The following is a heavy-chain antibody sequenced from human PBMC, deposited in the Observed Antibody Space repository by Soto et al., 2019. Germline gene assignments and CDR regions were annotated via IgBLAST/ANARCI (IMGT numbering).Heavy chain of an antibody. CDR3: ARDQGSGWENDY. CDR1: GFRFNSYS. D-gene: IGHD6-19*01. CDR2: TSYHSRIT. J-gene: IGHJ4*02. Sequence: GGSLILSCAASGFRFNSYSMNWVRQAPGKGLEWVSYTSYHSRITYYADSVRGRFTISRDDAKNSLYLQMNSLRDEDTAVYYCARDQGSGWENDYWGQGTLVTSPQ. V-gene: IGHV3-48*02.